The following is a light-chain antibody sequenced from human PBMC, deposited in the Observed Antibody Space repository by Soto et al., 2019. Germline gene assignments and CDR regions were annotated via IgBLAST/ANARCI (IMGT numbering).Light chain of an antibody. V-gene: IGKV2-28*01. Sequence: DIVMTQSPLSLPVTPGEPASISCRSSQSLLHSNGYNFLDWYLQKPGQSPQLLIYLGSNRASGGPDRFSGSGSGTDFTLEISRVEAEDVGVYYCMQALQTPPYTFGQGTKLEIK. J-gene: IGKJ2*01. CDR1: QSLLHSNGYNF. CDR2: LGS. CDR3: MQALQTPPYT.